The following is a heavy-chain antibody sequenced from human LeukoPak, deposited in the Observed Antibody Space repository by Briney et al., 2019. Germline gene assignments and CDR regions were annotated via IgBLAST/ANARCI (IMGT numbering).Heavy chain of an antibody. CDR3: ARAEGRYSSSPFDY. V-gene: IGHV3-74*01. J-gene: IGHJ4*02. CDR2: INSDGSST. CDR1: GFTFSSYS. D-gene: IGHD6-13*01. Sequence: GGSLRLSCAASGFTFSSYSMNWVRQAPGKGLVWVSRINSDGSSTSYADSVKGRFTISRDNAKNTLYLQMNSLRAEDTAVYYCARAEGRYSSSPFDYWGQGTLVTVSS.